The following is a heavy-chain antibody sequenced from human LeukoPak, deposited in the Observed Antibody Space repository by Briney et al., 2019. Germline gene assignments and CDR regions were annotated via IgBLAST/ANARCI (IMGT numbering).Heavy chain of an antibody. CDR3: TRGPHYGSGDY. CDR1: GFTFGDYA. Sequence: PGGSLRLSCTTSGFTFGDYAMTWVRQAPGEGLEWVGFIRNKAYGGTTEYAASVKGRFTISRGDSKSVAYLQMNSLKTEDTAVYYCTRGPHYGSGDYWGQGTLVTVSS. CDR2: IRNKAYGGTT. J-gene: IGHJ4*02. D-gene: IGHD3-10*01. V-gene: IGHV3-49*04.